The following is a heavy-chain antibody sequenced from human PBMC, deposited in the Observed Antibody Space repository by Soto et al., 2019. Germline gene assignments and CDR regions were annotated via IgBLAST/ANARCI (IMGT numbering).Heavy chain of an antibody. D-gene: IGHD6-19*01. CDR3: ARGAGWYAIHA. CDR1: GDSVSSPFY. V-gene: IGHV4-4*02. Sequence: QVQLQESGPGLVKPSGTLSLTCAVSGDSVSSPFYWCWVRQPPGKGLEWIGEVFHTGTTSYNPTLRSRVTISMDKSINQFSLDLSSVTAADTAVYYGARGAGWYAIHAWGPGTLVIVSS. J-gene: IGHJ5*01. CDR2: VFHTGTT.